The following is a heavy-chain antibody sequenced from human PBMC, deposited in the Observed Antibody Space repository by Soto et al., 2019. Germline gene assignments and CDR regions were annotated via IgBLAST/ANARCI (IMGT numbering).Heavy chain of an antibody. D-gene: IGHD6-13*01. V-gene: IGHV4-39*01. CDR3: ASLGIAAAGMRGKNWFDP. CDR1: GGSISSSSYY. CDR2: IYYSGST. Sequence: QLQLQESGPGLVKPSETLSLTCTVSGGSISSSSYYWGWIRQPPGKGLEWIGSIYYSGSTYYNPSLKSRVTISVDTSKNQFSLKLSSVTAADTAVYYCASLGIAAAGMRGKNWFDPWGQGTLVTVSS. J-gene: IGHJ5*02.